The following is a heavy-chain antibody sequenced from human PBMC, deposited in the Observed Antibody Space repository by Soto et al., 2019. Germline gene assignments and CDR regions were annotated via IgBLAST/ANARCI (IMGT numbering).Heavy chain of an antibody. CDR1: GFTVSSNY. Sequence: EVQLVESGGGLVQPGGSLRLSCAASGFTVSSNYMSWVRQAPGKGLEWVSVIYSVGSTYYADSVKDRFTISRDNSKNTLYLQMNSLRAEDTAVYYCARDRENWGDGNWFDPWGQGTLVTVSS. J-gene: IGHJ5*02. V-gene: IGHV3-66*01. CDR3: ARDRENWGDGNWFDP. D-gene: IGHD2-21*02. CDR2: IYSVGST.